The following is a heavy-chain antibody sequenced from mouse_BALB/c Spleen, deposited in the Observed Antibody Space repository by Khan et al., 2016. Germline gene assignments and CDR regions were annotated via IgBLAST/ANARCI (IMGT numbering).Heavy chain of an antibody. D-gene: IGHD2-2*01. CDR2: ITYSGTT. CDR1: GYSITSDYA. J-gene: IGHJ4*01. CDR3: ASWLDAIDY. Sequence: EVQLQESGPGLVKPSQSLSLTCTVTGYSITSDYAWNWIRQFPGNKLEWMGYITYSGTTTSNQTLKSRITITRDTSKNQFFLQLNSVTTEDTAPYYCASWLDAIDYLVQGTSVTVSS. V-gene: IGHV3-2*02.